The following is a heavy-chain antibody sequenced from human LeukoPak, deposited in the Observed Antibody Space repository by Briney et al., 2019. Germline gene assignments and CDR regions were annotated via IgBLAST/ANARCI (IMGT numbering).Heavy chain of an antibody. CDR3: ARGSNWGGFDY. Sequence: SETLSLTCTVSGGSVSSDSYYWSWIRQPPGKGLEWIGYIYYSGSTNYNPSLKSRVTISVDTSKNQFSLKLSSVTAADTAVYYCARGSNWGGFDYWGQGTLVTVSS. CDR2: IYYSGST. D-gene: IGHD7-27*01. CDR1: GGSVSSDSYY. V-gene: IGHV4-61*01. J-gene: IGHJ4*02.